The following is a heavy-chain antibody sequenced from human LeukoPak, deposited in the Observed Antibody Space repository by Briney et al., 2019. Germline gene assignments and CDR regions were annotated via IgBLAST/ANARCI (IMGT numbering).Heavy chain of an antibody. Sequence: PSETLSLTCAVYGGSFSGYYWSWIRQPPGKGLEWVGEINHSGSTNYNPSLKSRVTISVDTSKNQFSLKLSSVTAADTAVYYCARQGPVSGQFFYGMDVWGQGTTVTVSS. J-gene: IGHJ6*02. D-gene: IGHD5/OR15-5a*01. V-gene: IGHV4-34*01. CDR1: GGSFSGYY. CDR3: ARQGPVSGQFFYGMDV. CDR2: INHSGST.